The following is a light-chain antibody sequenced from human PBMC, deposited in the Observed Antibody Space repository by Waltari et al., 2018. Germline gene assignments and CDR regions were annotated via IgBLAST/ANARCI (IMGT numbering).Light chain of an antibody. CDR3: TSYAGSKNV. CDR2: EVT. Sequence: QSALTQPPSASGSPGPSVTISCTGTSSEVGAYNYVPWHQHHPGKGPKLMIYEVTKRPPGVPDRFSGSKSGNTASLTVSGLQAEDEADYYCTSYAGSKNVFGTGTKVTVL. J-gene: IGLJ1*01. V-gene: IGLV2-8*01. CDR1: SSEVGAYNY.